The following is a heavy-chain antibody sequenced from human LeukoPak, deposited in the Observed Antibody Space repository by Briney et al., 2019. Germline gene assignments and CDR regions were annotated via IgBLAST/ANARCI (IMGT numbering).Heavy chain of an antibody. CDR2: IKQDGSEK. CDR1: GFIFSNYW. V-gene: IGHV3-7*01. D-gene: IGHD6-6*01. Sequence: GGSLRLSCAASGFIFSNYWMSWVRQAPGKGLEWVANIKQDGSEKYYVDSLKGRFTVSRDNAKNSLYLQMNSPRVEDTAVYYCARGGNSSWDYWGQGALVTVSS. J-gene: IGHJ4*02. CDR3: ARGGNSSWDY.